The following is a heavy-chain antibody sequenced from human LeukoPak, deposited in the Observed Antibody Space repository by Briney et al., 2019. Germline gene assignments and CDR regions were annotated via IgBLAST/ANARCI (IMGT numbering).Heavy chain of an antibody. CDR1: GFIVTSYN. CDR3: ARSYSNHLFGMDV. D-gene: IGHD4-11*01. Sequence: GGSLRLSCEASGFIVTSYNMTWVRQAPGKGLEWVSVIYSGGTTYYADSVKGRVAISRHNSKNTVFLQMNSVRAEDTAVYYCARSYSNHLFGMDVWGQGTTVTVSS. J-gene: IGHJ6*02. CDR2: IYSGGTT. V-gene: IGHV3-66*01.